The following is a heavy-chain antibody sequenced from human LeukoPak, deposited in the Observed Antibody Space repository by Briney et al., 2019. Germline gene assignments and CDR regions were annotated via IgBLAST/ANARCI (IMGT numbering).Heavy chain of an antibody. J-gene: IGHJ4*02. CDR1: GFIFSNYA. CDR3: AQKRPGTYPFDY. Sequence: PGGSLRLSCAASGFIFSNYALNWVRQAPGKGLEWVSASGTSGDTYYADSVRGRFTISRDNAKNMVYLQMSSLRAEDTALYYCAQKRPGTYPFDYWGQGTLVTVSS. V-gene: IGHV3-23*01. D-gene: IGHD6-13*01. CDR2: SGTSGDT.